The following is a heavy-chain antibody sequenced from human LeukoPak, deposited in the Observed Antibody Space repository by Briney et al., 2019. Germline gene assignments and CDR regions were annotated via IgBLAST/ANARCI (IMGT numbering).Heavy chain of an antibody. D-gene: IGHD6-19*01. CDR1: GGTFSSYA. CDR2: IIPIFGTA. J-gene: IGHJ4*02. Sequence: ASVKVSCKASGGTFSSYAISWVRQAPGQGLEWRGGIIPIFGTANYAQKFQGRVTITADESTSTAYMELSSLRSDDTAVYYCASMPGIAVAGSFLFDYWGQGTLVTVSS. V-gene: IGHV1-69*01. CDR3: ASMPGIAVAGSFLFDY.